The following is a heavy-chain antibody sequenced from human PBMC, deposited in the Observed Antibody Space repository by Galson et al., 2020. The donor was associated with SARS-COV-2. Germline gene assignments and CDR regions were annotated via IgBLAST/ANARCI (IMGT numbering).Heavy chain of an antibody. CDR3: TRGSNSSPFYHFDP. V-gene: IGHV1-2*06. J-gene: IGHJ5*02. D-gene: IGHD3-10*01. Sequence: ASEKVSCMASGYTFSDHYMQCVRLAPRQGLEWLGRNNPNRGDTDVAQKFQGRVTMTTDTSLTTAYMELSRLTSDDTAVYYCTRGSNSSPFYHFDPWGQGTLVTVAS. CDR1: GYTFSDHY. CDR2: NNPNRGDT.